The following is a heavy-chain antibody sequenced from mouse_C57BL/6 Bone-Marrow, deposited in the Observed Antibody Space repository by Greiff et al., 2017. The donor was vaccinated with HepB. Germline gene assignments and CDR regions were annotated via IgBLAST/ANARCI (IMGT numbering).Heavy chain of an antibody. CDR1: GFNITDDY. CDR2: IDPENGDT. J-gene: IGHJ4*01. Sequence: VQLQHSGAELVRPGASVKLSCTASGFNITDDYMPWVKQRPEQGLEWIGWIDPENGDTEYASKFQGKATITADTSSNTAYLQLSSLTSEDTAVYYCTTPPNFSYAMDYWGQGTSVTVNS. V-gene: IGHV14-4*01. CDR3: TTPPNFSYAMDY.